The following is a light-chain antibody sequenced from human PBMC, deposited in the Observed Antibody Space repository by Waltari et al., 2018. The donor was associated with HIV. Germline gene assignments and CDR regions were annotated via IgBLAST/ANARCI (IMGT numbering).Light chain of an antibody. CDR3: LQHYDYPRS. J-gene: IGKJ2*01. CDR1: QGIRND. CDR2: SAS. V-gene: IGKV1-17*01. Sequence: DIQMTQPPSSMSASVGDRVTYTCRASQGIRNDLGWYQQKPGTPPRRLIYSASTLQTGVSSRFSGSGSGTEFTLTISSLQPEDSATYYCLQHYDYPRSFGQGTKLGI.